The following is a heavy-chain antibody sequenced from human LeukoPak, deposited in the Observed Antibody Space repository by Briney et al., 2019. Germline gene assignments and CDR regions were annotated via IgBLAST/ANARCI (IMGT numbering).Heavy chain of an antibody. D-gene: IGHD6-13*01. CDR1: GYGFTSYW. CDR2: IDPSDSYT. J-gene: IGHJ4*02. Sequence: GESLKISCKGSGYGFTSYWISWVRQVPGKGLEWMGRIDPSDSYTNYSPSFQGHVTISADKSITTAYLQWSSLKASDTAMYYCARHIVAAGTGLLGGIDYWGQGTLVTVSS. V-gene: IGHV5-10-1*01. CDR3: ARHIVAAGTGLLGGIDY.